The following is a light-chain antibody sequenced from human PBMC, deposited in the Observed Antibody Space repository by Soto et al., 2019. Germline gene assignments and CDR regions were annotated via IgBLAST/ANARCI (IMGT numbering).Light chain of an antibody. Sequence: EIVLTQSPGTLSLSPGGRATLSCRASQSVSSSYLAWYQQKPGQAPRLLIYGASARATGIPDRFSGSGSGTDFTLSISRLEPEDFAVYYCQQYGSSSLTFGGGTKVEIK. CDR3: QQYGSSSLT. CDR1: QSVSSSY. J-gene: IGKJ4*01. CDR2: GAS. V-gene: IGKV3-20*01.